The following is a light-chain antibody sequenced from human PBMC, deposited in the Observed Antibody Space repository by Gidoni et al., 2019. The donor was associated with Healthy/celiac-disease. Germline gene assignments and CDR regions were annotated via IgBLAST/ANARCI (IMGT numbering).Light chain of an antibody. Sequence: DIVMTHSPASLAVSLGERATINCKPSQSVLYSSNNKNYLAWYQQKPGQPPKLLIYWASTRETGVPDRFSGSGSGTDFTLTISSLQAEDVAVYYCQQYYSTPRTFGQGTKVEIK. CDR1: QSVLYSSNNKNY. CDR3: QQYYSTPRT. J-gene: IGKJ1*01. CDR2: WAS. V-gene: IGKV4-1*01.